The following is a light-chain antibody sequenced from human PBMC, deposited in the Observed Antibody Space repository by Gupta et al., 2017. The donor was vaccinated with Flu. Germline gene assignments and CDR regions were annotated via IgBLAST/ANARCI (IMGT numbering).Light chain of an antibody. V-gene: IGLV1-44*01. CDR3: AAWDDSLNGPCA. CDR1: SSNIGLYT. CDR2: ATD. J-gene: IGLJ3*02. Sequence: QSVLTQPPSASGTPGQRVLLSCSGSSSNIGLYTLNWYHQLPGTAPKLLIYATDRRPSGVPDRFSCSKSGTSASLAISALQSEDEAAYYCAAWDDSLNGPCAFGGGTKVTVL.